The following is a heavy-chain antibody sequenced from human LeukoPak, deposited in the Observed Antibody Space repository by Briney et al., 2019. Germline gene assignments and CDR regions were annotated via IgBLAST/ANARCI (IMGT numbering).Heavy chain of an antibody. CDR1: GFTFSSYA. CDR3: ARDPITTYYYYMDV. CDR2: INWNGGST. V-gene: IGHV3-20*04. J-gene: IGHJ6*03. D-gene: IGHD1-14*01. Sequence: PGGSLRLSCAASGFTFSSYAMSWVRQAPGKGLEWVSGINWNGGSTGYADSVKGRFTISRDNAKNSLYLQMNSLRAEDTALYYCARDPITTYYYYMDVWGKGTTVTVSS.